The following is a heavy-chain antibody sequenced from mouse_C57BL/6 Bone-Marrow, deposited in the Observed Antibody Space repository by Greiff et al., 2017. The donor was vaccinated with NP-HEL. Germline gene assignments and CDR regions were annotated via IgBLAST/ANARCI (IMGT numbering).Heavy chain of an antibody. CDR2: INPYNGGT. CDR3: ARRDYYGPYYFDY. V-gene: IGHV1-19*01. CDR1: GYTFTDYY. J-gene: IGHJ2*01. Sequence: VQLQQPGPVLVKPGASVKMSCKASGYTFTDYYMNWVKQSHGKSLEWIGVINPYNGGTSYNQKFKGKATLTVDKSSSTAYMELNSLTSEDSAVEYCARRDYYGPYYFDYWGQGTTLTVSS. D-gene: IGHD1-1*01.